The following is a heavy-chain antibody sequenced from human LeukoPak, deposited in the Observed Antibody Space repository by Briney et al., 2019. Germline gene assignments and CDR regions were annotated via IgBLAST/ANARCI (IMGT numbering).Heavy chain of an antibody. V-gene: IGHV1-2*04. CDR3: ARALTGYSSSWRGNWFDP. J-gene: IGHJ5*02. Sequence: ASVKVSCKASGYTFTGYYMHWVRQAPGQGLEWMGWINPNSGGTNYAQKFQGWVTMTGDTSISTAYMELSRLRSDDTAVYYCARALTGYSSSWRGNWFDPWGQGTLVTVSS. CDR1: GYTFTGYY. CDR2: INPNSGGT. D-gene: IGHD6-13*01.